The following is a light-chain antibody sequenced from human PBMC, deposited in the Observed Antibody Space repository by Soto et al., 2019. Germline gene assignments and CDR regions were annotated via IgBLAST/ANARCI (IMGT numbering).Light chain of an antibody. CDR2: FAS. V-gene: IGKV3-15*01. CDR1: QGVSRK. Sequence: DRVMTQSPATLSVAPGERVTFSCRASQGVSRKLAWYQQKPGQPPRLLIYFASTRATAVPARFTAGGSGTEFTLTISSLQSDDLAVYYCQQYDKWPRTFGQGTKVDIK. J-gene: IGKJ1*01. CDR3: QQYDKWPRT.